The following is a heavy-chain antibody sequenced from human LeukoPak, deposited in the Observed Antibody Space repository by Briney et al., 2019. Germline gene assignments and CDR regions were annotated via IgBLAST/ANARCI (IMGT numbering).Heavy chain of an antibody. CDR2: ISSSSSTI. J-gene: IGHJ4*02. D-gene: IGHD6-19*01. V-gene: IGHV3-48*01. CDR3: ARDRSEGGIAVAGTGFDY. CDR1: GFTFSSYS. Sequence: PGGSLRLSCAASGFTFSSYSMNWVRQAPGKGLEWVSYISSSSSTIYYADSVKGRFTISRDNAKNSLYLQMNSLRAEDTAVYYCARDRSEGGIAVAGTGFDYWGQGTLVTVSS.